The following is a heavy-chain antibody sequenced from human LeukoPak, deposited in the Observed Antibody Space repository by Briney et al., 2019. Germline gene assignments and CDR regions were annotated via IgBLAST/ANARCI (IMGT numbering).Heavy chain of an antibody. V-gene: IGHV1-18*01. CDR2: ISAYNGNT. CDR1: GYTFTSYG. J-gene: IGHJ4*02. Sequence: ASVKVSCKASGYTFTSYGISWVRQAPGQGLEWMGWISAYNGNTNYAQKLQGRVTMTTDTSTSTAYMELRSLRSDDTAVYYCARGVESRLLWFGELSFFDYWGQGTLVTVSS. CDR3: ARGVESRLLWFGELSFFDY. D-gene: IGHD3-10*01.